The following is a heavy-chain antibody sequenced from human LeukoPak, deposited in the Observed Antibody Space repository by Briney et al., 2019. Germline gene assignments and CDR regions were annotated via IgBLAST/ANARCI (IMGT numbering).Heavy chain of an antibody. CDR3: ARDPDSSGWSRMNY. V-gene: IGHV3-74*01. CDR2: INDDATTI. CDR1: GFTFSDYW. Sequence: GGSLRLSCAASGFTFSDYWMHWVRQAPGKGPVWVARINDDATTITYADFVEGRFTVSRDNAKNTLYVQMNSLTAEDTAVYYCARDPDSSGWSRMNYWGQGTLVTVSS. D-gene: IGHD6-19*01. J-gene: IGHJ4*02.